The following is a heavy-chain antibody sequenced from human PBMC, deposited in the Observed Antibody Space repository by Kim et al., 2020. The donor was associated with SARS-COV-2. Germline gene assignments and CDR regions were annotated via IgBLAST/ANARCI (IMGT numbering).Heavy chain of an antibody. Sequence: SVKVSCKASGGTVRSYALSWVRQAPGQGLQWMGKIIPLLGTTTYSQHFQDRITITADGSTDTAYLELSSLTSDDTAVYYCAKDADVLSWSAEHLQYWGQGTLVIVAS. CDR2: IIPLLGTT. CDR1: GGTVRSYA. CDR3: AKDADVLSWSAEHLQY. J-gene: IGHJ1*01. V-gene: IGHV1-69*11.